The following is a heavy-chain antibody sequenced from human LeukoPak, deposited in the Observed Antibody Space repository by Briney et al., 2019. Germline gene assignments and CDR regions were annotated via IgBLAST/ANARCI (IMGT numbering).Heavy chain of an antibody. J-gene: IGHJ4*02. D-gene: IGHD6-6*01. CDR2: IAYDGSHT. CDR1: GFPFSSYG. V-gene: IGHV3-30*18. Sequence: GGPLRLSCAASGFPFSSYGMLWPPHPPGKALECVAVIAYDGSHTYYADSVKGRFTNSRENSKSTLYLQMNSLRVEDTAVYYCAKGGELGWPRPTYFDYWGQGNLVTVAS. CDR3: AKGGELGWPRPTYFDY.